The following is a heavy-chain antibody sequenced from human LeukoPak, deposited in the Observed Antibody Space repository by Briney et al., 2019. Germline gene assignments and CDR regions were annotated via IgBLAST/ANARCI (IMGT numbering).Heavy chain of an antibody. V-gene: IGHV3-48*01. D-gene: IGHD3-3*01. J-gene: IGHJ4*02. CDR2: ISSSSSTI. CDR3: ARDQLESWIFGVARPMFPLNY. Sequence: QAGGSLRLSCAASGFTFSSYSMSWVRQAPGKGVEWVSYISSSSSTIYYADSVKGRFTISRDNSKNTLYLQMNSLRAEDTAVYYCARDQLESWIFGVARPMFPLNYWGQGTLVTVSS. CDR1: GFTFSSYS.